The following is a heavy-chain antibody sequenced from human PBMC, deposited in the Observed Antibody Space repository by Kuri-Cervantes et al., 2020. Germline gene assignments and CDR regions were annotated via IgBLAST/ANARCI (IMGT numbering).Heavy chain of an antibody. CDR1: GFTFSSYG. CDR3: AKEESFGYYYDSSGLFDY. CDR2: IWYDGSNK. V-gene: IGHV3-30*02. Sequence: GESLKISCAASGFTFSSYGMHWVRQAPGKGLEWVAVIWYDGSNKYYADSVKGRFTISRDNSKNTLYLQMNSLRAEDTAVYYCAKEESFGYYYDSSGLFDYWGQGTLVTVSS. J-gene: IGHJ4*02. D-gene: IGHD3-22*01.